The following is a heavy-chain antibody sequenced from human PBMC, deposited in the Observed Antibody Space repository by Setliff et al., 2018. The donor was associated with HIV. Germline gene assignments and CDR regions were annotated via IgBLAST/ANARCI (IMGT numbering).Heavy chain of an antibody. Sequence: PSETLSLTCAVYGGSLSGYYWNWIRQPPGKGLEWIGEINHSGNTNYNPSLKSRLTISVDTSKKQFSLKLTSVTAADTAVYYCARGGKVISDNWFDPWGQGTLVTVSS. CDR2: INHSGNT. J-gene: IGHJ5*02. CDR3: ARGGKVISDNWFDP. CDR1: GGSLSGYY. D-gene: IGHD3-22*01. V-gene: IGHV4-34*01.